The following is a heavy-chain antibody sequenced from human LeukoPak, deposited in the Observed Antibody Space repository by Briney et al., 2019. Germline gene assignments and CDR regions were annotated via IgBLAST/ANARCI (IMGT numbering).Heavy chain of an antibody. CDR3: GRSYYDSSGYGRVVD. V-gene: IGHV3-11*01. CDR2: ISVSVTTK. J-gene: IGHJ4*02. D-gene: IGHD3-22*01. CDR1: GFNFKDYN. Sequence: GGSLRLSCAASGFNFKDYNMSWIRQAPGKGLEWVAYISVSVTTKYYADSVQGRFTISRDNAKNSLYLQMNSLRAEDTAVYYCGRSYYDSSGYGRVVDWGQGTLVIVSS.